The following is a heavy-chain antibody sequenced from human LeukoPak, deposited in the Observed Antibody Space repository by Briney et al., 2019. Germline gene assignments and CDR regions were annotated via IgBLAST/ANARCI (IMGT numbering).Heavy chain of an antibody. V-gene: IGHV3-7*01. J-gene: IGHJ4*02. CDR2: IKQDGSEK. D-gene: IGHD2-2*01. Sequence: GGSLRLSCAASGFTFSSYWMSWVRQAPGKGLEWVANIKQDGSEKYYVDSVKGRFTISRDNAKNSLYLQMNSLRAEDTAVYYCARGACSSTSCPRVLNYWGQGTLVTVSS. CDR3: ARGACSSTSCPRVLNY. CDR1: GFTFSSYW.